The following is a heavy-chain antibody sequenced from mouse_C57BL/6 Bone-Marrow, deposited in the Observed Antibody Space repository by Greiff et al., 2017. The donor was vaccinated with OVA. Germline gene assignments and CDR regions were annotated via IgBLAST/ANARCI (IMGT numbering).Heavy chain of an antibody. Sequence: VQLQQSGAELVKPGASVKISCKASGYAFSSYWMNWVKQRPGKGLEWIGQIYPGDGDTNYNGKFKGKATLTADKSSSTAYMQLSSLTSEDSAVYFCEREPAMSTVVAPLAFDYWGQGTTLTVAS. CDR3: EREPAMSTVVAPLAFDY. D-gene: IGHD1-1*01. CDR2: IYPGDGDT. J-gene: IGHJ2*01. V-gene: IGHV1-80*01. CDR1: GYAFSSYW.